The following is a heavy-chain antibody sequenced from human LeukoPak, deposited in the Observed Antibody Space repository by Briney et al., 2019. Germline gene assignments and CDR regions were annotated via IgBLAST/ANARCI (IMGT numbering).Heavy chain of an antibody. CDR2: INWDGGNT. J-gene: IGHJ4*02. CDR1: GFTFNHYA. Sequence: SGGSLRLSCAASGFTFNHYAMHWMRQRPGKGLEWVSLINWDGGNTYYADSVKGRFTISRDNAKNSLYLQMNSLRAEDTAVYYCARDKITEGRLLIDYWGQGTLVTVSS. CDR3: ARDKITEGRLLIDY. V-gene: IGHV3-43D*03. D-gene: IGHD3-16*01.